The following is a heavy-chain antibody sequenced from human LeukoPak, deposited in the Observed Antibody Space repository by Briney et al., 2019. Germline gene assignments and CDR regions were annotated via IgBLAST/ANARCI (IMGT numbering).Heavy chain of an antibody. J-gene: IGHJ4*02. CDR3: AKDSSYYYGSTCYIDY. D-gene: IGHD3-22*01. CDR1: GFTFSSYA. Sequence: GGSLRLSCAASGFTFSSYAMSWVRQAPGKGLEWVSAISGSGGSTYYADSVKGRFTISRDNSKNTLYLQMNSLRAEDTAVYYCAKDSSYYYGSTCYIDYWGQGALVTVSS. CDR2: ISGSGGST. V-gene: IGHV3-23*01.